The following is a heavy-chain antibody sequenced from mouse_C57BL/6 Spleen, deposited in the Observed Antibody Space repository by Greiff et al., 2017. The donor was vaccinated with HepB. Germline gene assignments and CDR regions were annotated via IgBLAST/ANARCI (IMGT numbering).Heavy chain of an antibody. CDR3: AREGYYYGSSYRDYAMDY. V-gene: IGHV1-69*01. CDR2: IDPSDSYT. J-gene: IGHJ4*01. Sequence: QVQLQQPGAELVMPGASVKLSCKASGYTFTSYWMHWVKQRPGQGLEWIGEIDPSDSYTNYNQKFKGKSTLTVDKSSSTAYMQLSSLTSEDSAVYYCAREGYYYGSSYRDYAMDYWGQGTSVTVSS. CDR1: GYTFTSYW. D-gene: IGHD1-1*01.